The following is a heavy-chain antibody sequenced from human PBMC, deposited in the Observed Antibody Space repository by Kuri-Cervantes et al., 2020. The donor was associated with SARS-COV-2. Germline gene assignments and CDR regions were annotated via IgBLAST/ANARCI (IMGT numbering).Heavy chain of an antibody. Sequence: GESLKISCAASGFTFSSYAMHWVRQAPGKGLEWVAVIPYDGSNKYYADSVKGRFTISRDNSKNTLYLQMNSLRAEDTAVYYCARDHTPYYDFWSGYFYYYGMDVWGQGTTVTVSS. CDR1: GFTFSSYA. J-gene: IGHJ6*02. CDR2: IPYDGSNK. CDR3: ARDHTPYYDFWSGYFYYYGMDV. V-gene: IGHV3-30-3*01. D-gene: IGHD3-3*01.